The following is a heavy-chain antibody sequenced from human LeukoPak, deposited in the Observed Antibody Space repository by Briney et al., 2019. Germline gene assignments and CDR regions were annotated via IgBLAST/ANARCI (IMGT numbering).Heavy chain of an antibody. CDR2: ISSGSSYI. CDR1: GFTFSSYS. J-gene: IGHJ4*02. V-gene: IGHV3-21*01. D-gene: IGHD6-13*01. CDR3: ATGYGYSSSWQIDY. Sequence: GGSLRLSCAASGFTFSSYSMNWVRQAPGKGLEWVSSISSGSSYIYYADSVKGRFTISRDNAKNSLYLQMNSLRAEDTAVYYCATGYGYSSSWQIDYWGQGTLVTVSS.